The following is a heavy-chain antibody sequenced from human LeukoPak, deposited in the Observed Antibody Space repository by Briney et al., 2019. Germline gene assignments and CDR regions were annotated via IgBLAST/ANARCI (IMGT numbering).Heavy chain of an antibody. J-gene: IGHJ4*02. CDR3: ARSLWFGDSFDY. D-gene: IGHD3-10*01. CDR1: GGSISSYY. CDR2: IYYSGST. V-gene: IGHV4-59*01. Sequence: SETLSLTCTVSGGSISSYYWSWIRQPPGKGLEWIGYIYYSGSTNYNPSLKSRVTISVDTPKNQFSLKLSSVTAADTAVYYCARSLWFGDSFDYWGQGTLVTVSS.